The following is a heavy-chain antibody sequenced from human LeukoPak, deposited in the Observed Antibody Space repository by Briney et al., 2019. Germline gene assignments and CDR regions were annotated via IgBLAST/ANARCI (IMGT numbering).Heavy chain of an antibody. CDR2: IIPIFGTA. J-gene: IGHJ3*02. CDR1: GGTFSSYA. Sequence: GSSVKVSCKASGGTFSSYAISWVRQAPGQGLEWMGRIIPIFGTANYAQKFQGRVMITTDESTSTAYMELSSLRSEDTAVYYCARDRIVGARPNGAFDIWGQGTMVTVSS. V-gene: IGHV1-69*05. D-gene: IGHD1-26*01. CDR3: ARDRIVGARPNGAFDI.